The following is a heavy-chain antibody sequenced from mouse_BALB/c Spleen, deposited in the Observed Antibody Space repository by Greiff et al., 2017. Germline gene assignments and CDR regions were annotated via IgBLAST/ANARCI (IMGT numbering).Heavy chain of an antibody. CDR1: GYAFSSYW. Sequence: VQLQQSGAELVRPGSSVKISCKASGYAFSSYWMNWVKQRPGQGLEWIGQIYPGDGDTNYNGKFKGKATLTADKSSSTAYMQLSSLTSEDSAVYVCAREGNYGFAYWGQGTLVTVSA. CDR3: AREGNYGFAY. V-gene: IGHV1-80*01. J-gene: IGHJ3*01. CDR2: IYPGDGDT. D-gene: IGHD1-1*02.